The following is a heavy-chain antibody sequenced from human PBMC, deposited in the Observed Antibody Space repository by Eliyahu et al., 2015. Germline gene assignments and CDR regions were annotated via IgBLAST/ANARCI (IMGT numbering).Heavy chain of an antibody. Sequence: QVQLQESGPGLVKASETLSLTCTVSGGSISSNHWNWVRQPPGKGLEWIGVFCSGTTTNYNPSLRSRVTISVDTSKNQFSLGLNSVTAADTAVYFCAGGYDWAKTGYWGQGILVTVSS. V-gene: IGHV4-59*08. CDR3: AGGYDWAKTGY. J-gene: IGHJ4*02. D-gene: IGHD5-12*01. CDR1: GGSISSNH. CDR2: FCSGTTT.